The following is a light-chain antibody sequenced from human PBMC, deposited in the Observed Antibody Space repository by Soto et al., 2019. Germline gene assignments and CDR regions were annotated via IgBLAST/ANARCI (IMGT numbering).Light chain of an antibody. CDR2: TNT. Sequence: LRQLPSVYGAPVQRVPISCTGGSSNFGAGYDAHWYQQLPGTAPKLLIHTNTNRPSGVPDRSSGSKSDTSASLAITGLQAEDEADYYCQSYDSSLSRYVFGTGTEV. V-gene: IGLV1-40*01. CDR3: QSYDSSLSRYV. CDR1: SSNFGAGYD. J-gene: IGLJ1*01.